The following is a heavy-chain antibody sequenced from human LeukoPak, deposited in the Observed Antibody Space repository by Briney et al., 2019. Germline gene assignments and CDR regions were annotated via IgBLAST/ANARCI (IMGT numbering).Heavy chain of an antibody. J-gene: IGHJ3*02. CDR2: INPNSGGT. V-gene: IGHV1-2*02. CDR1: GYTFTGYY. CDR3: ARVRRMDGPAAILSAFDI. Sequence: VASVKVSCKASGYTFTGYYMHWVRQAPGQGLEWMGWINPNSGGTNYAQKFQGRVTMTRDTSISTAYMELSRLRSDDTAVYYCARVRRMDGPAAILSAFDIWGQGTMVTVSS. D-gene: IGHD2-2*01.